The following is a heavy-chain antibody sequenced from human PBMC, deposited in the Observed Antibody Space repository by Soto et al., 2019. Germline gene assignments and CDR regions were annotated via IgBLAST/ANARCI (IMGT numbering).Heavy chain of an antibody. V-gene: IGHV1-69*06. J-gene: IGHJ5*02. CDR3: ARGYCSPTSCYIGRGDNCFDP. Sequence: QVQLVQSGAEVKKPGSSVKVSCKASGGTFSNYVFGWVRQAPGQGPEWMGTIIAMFGTTNYAPKFQGRGTITADKITTTVYMELSSLTSEDTDVYYCARGYCSPTSCYIGRGDNCFDPWGQGTLVTVSS. CDR1: GGTFSNYV. CDR2: IIAMFGTT. D-gene: IGHD2-2*02.